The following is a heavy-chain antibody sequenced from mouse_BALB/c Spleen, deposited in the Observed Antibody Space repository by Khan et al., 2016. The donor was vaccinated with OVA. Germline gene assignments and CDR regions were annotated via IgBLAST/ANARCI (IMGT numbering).Heavy chain of an antibody. CDR1: GYTFTDFY. CDR2: ISPGSGDT. Sequence: QVQLKQSGTELARPGASVNLSCKASGYTFTDFYINWVKQRSGQDLEWIGEISPGSGDTYYNEKFKGKATLTADKSSSTAYMQLSSLTSEASAVYFCARRNYFGYTFAYWGQGTLVTVSA. D-gene: IGHD1-2*01. CDR3: ARRNYFGYTFAY. V-gene: IGHV1-77*01. J-gene: IGHJ3*01.